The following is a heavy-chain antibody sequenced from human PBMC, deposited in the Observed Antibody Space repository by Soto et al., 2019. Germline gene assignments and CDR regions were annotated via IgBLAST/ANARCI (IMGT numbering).Heavy chain of an antibody. CDR2: IYPGDSDT. CDR1: GYSFTSYW. J-gene: IGHJ6*02. D-gene: IGHD2-2*01. V-gene: IGHV5-51*01. CDR3: ARSIVVVPAARYSHLGENGMDG. Sequence: GESLKISCKGSGYSFTSYWIGWVRQMPGKGLEWMGIIYPGDSDTRYSPSFQGQVTISADKSISTAYLQWSSLKASDTAMYYCARSIVVVPAARYSHLGENGMDGWGQGTTVTVSS.